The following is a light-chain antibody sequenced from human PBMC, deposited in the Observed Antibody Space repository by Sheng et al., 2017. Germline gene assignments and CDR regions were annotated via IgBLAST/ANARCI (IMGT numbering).Light chain of an antibody. CDR2: ENN. J-gene: IGLJ2*01. CDR1: NSNIGNNY. Sequence: QSVLTQPPSMSAAPGQKVTISCSGSNSNIGNNYVSWYQQLPGTAPKLLIYENNKRPSGIPDRFSGSKSGTSATLGITGLQTGDEADYYCGTWDSSLSAGVFGGGTKLTVL. CDR3: GTWDSSLSAGV. V-gene: IGLV1-51*02.